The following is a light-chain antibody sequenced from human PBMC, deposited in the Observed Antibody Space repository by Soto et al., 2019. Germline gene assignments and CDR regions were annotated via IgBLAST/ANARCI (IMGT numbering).Light chain of an antibody. Sequence: EIVLTQSPGSLSLSPGERVTLSCRASQSVGSRFFSWYQQKPETAPRLLIYGASNRATGIPESFSGRGSATDSPLTISRQEDEDFAVYYCHQYVSSETFGQGTKVEIK. J-gene: IGKJ1*01. CDR2: GAS. CDR3: HQYVSSET. V-gene: IGKV3-20*01. CDR1: QSVGSRF.